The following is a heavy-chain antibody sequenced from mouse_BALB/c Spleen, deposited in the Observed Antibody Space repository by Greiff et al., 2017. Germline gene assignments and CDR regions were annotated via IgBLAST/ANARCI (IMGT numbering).Heavy chain of an antibody. CDR3: ARWGTTVVDAMDY. CDR1: GDSITSGY. J-gene: IGHJ4*01. Sequence: VQLQQSGPSLVKPSQTLSLTCSVTGDSITSGYWNWIRKFPGNKLEYMGYISYSGSTYYNPSLKSRISITRDTSKNQYYLQLNSVTTEDTATYYCARWGTTVVDAMDYWGQGTSVTVSS. V-gene: IGHV3-8*02. D-gene: IGHD1-1*01. CDR2: ISYSGST.